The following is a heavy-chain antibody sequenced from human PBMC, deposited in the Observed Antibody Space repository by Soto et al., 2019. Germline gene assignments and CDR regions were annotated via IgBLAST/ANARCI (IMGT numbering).Heavy chain of an antibody. V-gene: IGHV4-30-4*01. CDR3: TRSSRIGGRDFDS. CDR1: DDSITSDNYY. D-gene: IGHD3-16*01. Sequence: QVQLQESGPGLVKPSQTLSLTCTVSDDSITSDNYYWSWIRQSPGKGLEWIGYIYYIGSTYYSPSLKSRVAVSSDTSKKQFSLKLSSVTAADTAVYYCTRSSRIGGRDFDSWGQGTLVTVSS. CDR2: IYYIGST. J-gene: IGHJ4*02.